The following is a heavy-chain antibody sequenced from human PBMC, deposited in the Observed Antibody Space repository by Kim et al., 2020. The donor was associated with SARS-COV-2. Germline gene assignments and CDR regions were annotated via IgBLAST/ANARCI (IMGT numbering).Heavy chain of an antibody. CDR2: ITRSSSAI. CDR1: GFTFSDYS. CDR3: VRDLYWAFDI. V-gene: IGHV3-48*04. J-gene: IGHJ3*02. Sequence: GGSLRLSCVASGFTFSDYSMNWVRRAPGKGLEWISYITRSSSAIFYADSVKGRFTISRDNAKDSLFLQMSSLRVEDTAVYYCVRDLYWAFDIWGQGTMVTVSS. D-gene: IGHD2-8*02.